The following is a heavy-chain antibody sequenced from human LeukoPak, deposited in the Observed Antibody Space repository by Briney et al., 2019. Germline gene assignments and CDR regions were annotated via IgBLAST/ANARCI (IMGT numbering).Heavy chain of an antibody. Sequence: GGSLRLSCAASGFTVSSNYINWVRQAPGKGLEWDSGIYSGGSTYYGDSVKGRFTISRDNSKNTLYLQMNSLRAEHTAVYYCASSRYCSGGSCYFDYWGQGTLVTVSS. D-gene: IGHD2-15*01. CDR3: ASSRYCSGGSCYFDY. V-gene: IGHV3-53*01. CDR2: IYSGGST. J-gene: IGHJ4*02. CDR1: GFTVSSNY.